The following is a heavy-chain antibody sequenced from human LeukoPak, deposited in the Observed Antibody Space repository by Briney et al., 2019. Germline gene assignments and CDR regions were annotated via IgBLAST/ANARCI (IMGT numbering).Heavy chain of an antibody. D-gene: IGHD3-22*01. CDR3: ARDQNYYDSSGYYYHYYYGMDV. J-gene: IGHJ6*02. CDR1: GYTFTSYG. CDR2: ISAYNGNT. V-gene: IGHV1-18*01. Sequence: GASVKVSCKASGYTFTSYGISWVRQAPGQGLEWMGWISAYNGNTNYAQKLQGRVTMTTDTSTSTAYMELRSLRSDDTAVYYCARDQNYYDSSGYYYHYYYGMDVWGQGTTVTVSS.